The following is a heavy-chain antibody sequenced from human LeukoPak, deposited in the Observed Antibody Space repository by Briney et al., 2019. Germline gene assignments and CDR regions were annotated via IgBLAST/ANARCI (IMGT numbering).Heavy chain of an antibody. D-gene: IGHD5-18*01. J-gene: IGHJ3*02. CDR1: GFAFSSYD. CDR2: IGTAGDT. Sequence: PGGSLRLSCAASGFAFSSYDMHWVRQATGKGLEWVSAIGTAGDTYYPGSVKGRFTISRENAKNSLYLQMNSLRAGDTAVYYCARAHRYSYGLDAFDIWGQGTMVTVSS. CDR3: ARAHRYSYGLDAFDI. V-gene: IGHV3-13*01.